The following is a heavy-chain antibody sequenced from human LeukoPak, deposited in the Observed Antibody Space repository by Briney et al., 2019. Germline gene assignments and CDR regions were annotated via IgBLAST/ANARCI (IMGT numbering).Heavy chain of an antibody. D-gene: IGHD6-13*01. Sequence: GGSLRLSCEASGFSFSSYNMDWVRQAPGKGLEWVAFIRYDGSNKYYADSVKGRFTISRDNSKNTLYLQMNSLRAEDTAVYYCAKDGWSSSWYWGLFDYWGQGTLVTVSS. CDR2: IRYDGSNK. J-gene: IGHJ4*02. CDR3: AKDGWSSSWYWGLFDY. V-gene: IGHV3-30*02. CDR1: GFSFSSYN.